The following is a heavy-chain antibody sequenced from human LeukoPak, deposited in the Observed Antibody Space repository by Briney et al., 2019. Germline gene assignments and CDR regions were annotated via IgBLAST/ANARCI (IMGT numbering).Heavy chain of an antibody. Sequence: GASVKVSCKASGGTFGSYAISWVRQAPGQGLEWMGGIIPIFGTANYAQKFQGRVTITTDESTSTAYMELSSLRSEDTAVYYCARDTRGLRYDILTGYAYWGQGTLVTVSS. CDR2: IIPIFGTA. J-gene: IGHJ4*02. CDR1: GGTFGSYA. D-gene: IGHD3-9*01. V-gene: IGHV1-69*05. CDR3: ARDTRGLRYDILTGYAY.